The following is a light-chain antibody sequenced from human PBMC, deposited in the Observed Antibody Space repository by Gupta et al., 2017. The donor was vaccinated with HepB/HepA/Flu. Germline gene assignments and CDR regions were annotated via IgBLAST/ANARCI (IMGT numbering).Light chain of an antibody. CDR3: QQRGDGPPVCS. CDR2: DTS. V-gene: IGKV3-11*01. J-gene: IGKJ2*04. Sequence: EIVVTQSPATLSLSPGDRATLSCTASQGIRSYLAWYQQRPGQPPRLLIYDTSNRAPGIPARFSGSGSGTDFTLTISSLEPEDFAVYYCQQRGDGPPVCSFGQGTKLEIK. CDR1: QGIRSY.